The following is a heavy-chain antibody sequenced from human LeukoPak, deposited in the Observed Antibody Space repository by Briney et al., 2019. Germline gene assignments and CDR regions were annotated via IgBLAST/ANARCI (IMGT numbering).Heavy chain of an antibody. V-gene: IGHV3-30*04. J-gene: IGHJ4*02. CDR1: GFTFSSYA. CDR2: ISYDGSNK. Sequence: PGGSLRLSCAASGFTFSSYAMSWVRQAPGKGLEWVAVISYDGSNKYYADSVKGRFTISRDNSKNTLYLQMNSLRAEDTAVYYCARDYEGGFDYWGQGTLVTVSS. CDR3: ARDYEGGFDY. D-gene: IGHD3-16*01.